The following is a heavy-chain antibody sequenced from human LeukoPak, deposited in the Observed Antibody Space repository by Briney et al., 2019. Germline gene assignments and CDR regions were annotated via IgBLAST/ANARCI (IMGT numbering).Heavy chain of an antibody. J-gene: IGHJ3*02. V-gene: IGHV3-21*01. CDR2: ISSSSSYI. Sequence: GGSLRLSCEASGFTFSTYNMNWVRQAPGKGLEWVSSISSSSSYIYYADSVKGRFTISRDNAKNSLYLQMNSLRADDTAVYYCAKGYSYGLDAFDIWGQGTMVTVSS. CDR1: GFTFSTYN. CDR3: AKGYSYGLDAFDI. D-gene: IGHD5-18*01.